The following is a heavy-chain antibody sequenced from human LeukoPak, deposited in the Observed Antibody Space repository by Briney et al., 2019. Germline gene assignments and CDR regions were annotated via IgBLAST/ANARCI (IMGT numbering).Heavy chain of an antibody. V-gene: IGHV6-1*01. CDR2: TYYRSKWYN. D-gene: IGHD6-13*01. J-gene: IGHJ4*02. CDR1: GDSVSSNSAA. Sequence: SQTLSLTCAISGDSVSSNSAAWNWIRQSPSRGLEWLGRTYYRSKWYNDYAVSVKSRITINPDTSKNQFSLQLNSVTPEDTAVYYCARDLGDPSGSSWYYFDYWGQGTLVTVSS. CDR3: ARDLGDPSGSSWYYFDY.